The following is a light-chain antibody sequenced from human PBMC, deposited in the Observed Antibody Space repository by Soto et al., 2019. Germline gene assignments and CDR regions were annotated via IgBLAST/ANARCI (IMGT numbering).Light chain of an antibody. J-gene: IGKJ1*01. CDR2: KAS. V-gene: IGKV1-5*03. Sequence: DIHMTQSPSSLAGAIGDRVTMTCRASQTISSWLAWYQQKPGKAPKLLIYKASTLKSGVPSRFSGSGSGTEFTLTISSLQPDGFATYYCQHYNSYSEAFGQGTKVDI. CDR1: QTISSW. CDR3: QHYNSYSEA.